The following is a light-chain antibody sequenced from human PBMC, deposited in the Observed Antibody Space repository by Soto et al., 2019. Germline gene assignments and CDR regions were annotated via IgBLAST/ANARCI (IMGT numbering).Light chain of an antibody. Sequence: EIVLTQSPATLSLSPGERATLSCRASQSVSSNYLAWYQQKPGQAPRLLISGASSRATDIPDRFSGSGSGTDFTLTISRLEPGDFAVYYCQQSYSTVYTFGQGTKLEIK. V-gene: IGKV3-20*01. CDR1: QSVSSNY. J-gene: IGKJ2*01. CDR2: GAS. CDR3: QQSYSTVYT.